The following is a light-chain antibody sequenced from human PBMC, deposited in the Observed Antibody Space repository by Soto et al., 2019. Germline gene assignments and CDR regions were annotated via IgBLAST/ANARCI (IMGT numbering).Light chain of an antibody. J-gene: IGLJ1*01. CDR1: SSDVGGYNY. CDR3: CSYAGSPYV. V-gene: IGLV2-11*01. Sequence: QSVLTQPRSVSVSPGQSVTISCTRTSSDVGGYNYVSWFQQHPGKAPKLMIYGVSKRPSGVPDRFSGSKSGNTASLTISGLQAEDEADYYCCSYAGSPYVFGTGTKVTVL. CDR2: GVS.